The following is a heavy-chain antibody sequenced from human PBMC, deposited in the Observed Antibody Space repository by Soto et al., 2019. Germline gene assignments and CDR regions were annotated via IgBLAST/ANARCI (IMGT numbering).Heavy chain of an antibody. CDR2: IYHSGST. V-gene: IGHV4-61*01. CDR3: AREGYGKLSFDY. CDR1: GGSVSIGSHY. J-gene: IGHJ4*02. Sequence: QVQLQESGPGLVKPSETLSLTCTVSGGSVSIGSHYWSWIRQPPGKGLEWIAYIYHSGSTDYNPSLKSRVTISVDLSKNQFSLKLSSVTAADTAVYYCAREGYGKLSFDYWGQGTLVTVSS. D-gene: IGHD5-18*01.